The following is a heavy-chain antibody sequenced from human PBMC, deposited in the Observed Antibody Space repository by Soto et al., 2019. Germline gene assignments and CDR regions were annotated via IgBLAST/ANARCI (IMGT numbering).Heavy chain of an antibody. J-gene: IGHJ4*02. CDR3: TADHWS. Sequence: GGSLRLSCTASGFTFSKAYMNWVRQAPGKGLEWVGQIDSKIDADKTDFAAPVKGRFTIARDDSKNTLYLQMSSLKIEDTAVYFCTADHWSWGQGTLVTV. V-gene: IGHV3-15*04. CDR1: GFTFSKAY. D-gene: IGHD3-3*01. CDR2: IDSKIDADKT.